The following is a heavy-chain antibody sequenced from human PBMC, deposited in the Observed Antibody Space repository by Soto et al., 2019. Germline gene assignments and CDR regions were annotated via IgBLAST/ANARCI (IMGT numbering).Heavy chain of an antibody. J-gene: IGHJ4*02. CDR1: GGSISSGGYY. V-gene: IGHV4-31*03. Sequence: SETLSLTCTVSGGSISSGGYYWSWIRQHPGKGLEWIGYIYYSGSTYYNPSLKSRVTISADTSKNQFSLKLSSVTAADTAVYYCAREDGYNYYFDYWGQGTLVTVSS. CDR3: AREDGYNYYFDY. CDR2: IYYSGST. D-gene: IGHD5-12*01.